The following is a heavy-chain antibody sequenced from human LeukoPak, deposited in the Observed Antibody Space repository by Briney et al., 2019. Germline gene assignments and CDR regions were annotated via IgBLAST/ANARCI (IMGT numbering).Heavy chain of an antibody. CDR2: IYSGGST. D-gene: IGHD5-12*01. CDR1: GFTFSSYW. Sequence: GGSLRLSCAASGFTFSSYWMHWVRQAPGKGLEWVSVIYSGGSTYYADSVKGRFTISRDNSKNTLYLQMNSLRAEDTAVYYCARVSGSYYYGMDVWGQGTTVTVSS. CDR3: ARVSGSYYYGMDV. V-gene: IGHV3-66*01. J-gene: IGHJ6*02.